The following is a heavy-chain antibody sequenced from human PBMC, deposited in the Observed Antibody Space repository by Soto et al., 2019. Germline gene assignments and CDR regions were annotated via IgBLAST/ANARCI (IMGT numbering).Heavy chain of an antibody. CDR2: IWYDGSNK. Sequence: QVQLVESGGGVVQPGRSLRLSCAASGFSFSSYGMHWVRQAPGKGLEWVAVIWYDGSNKYYADSVKGRFTISRDNSKNTLYLQMNSLRAEDTAVYYCASGNGGNSGDFDYWGQGTLVTVSS. D-gene: IGHD2-21*02. V-gene: IGHV3-33*01. CDR1: GFSFSSYG. J-gene: IGHJ4*02. CDR3: ASGNGGNSGDFDY.